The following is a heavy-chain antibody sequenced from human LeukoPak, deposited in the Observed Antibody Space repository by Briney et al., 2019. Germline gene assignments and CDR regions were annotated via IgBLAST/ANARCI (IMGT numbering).Heavy chain of an antibody. V-gene: IGHV3-23*01. Sequence: GGSLRLSCAASGFTFSSYAMSWVRQAPGKGLEWVSVISGSGSDTYYAHSVKGRFTISRDNSKNTFYLLMNSLRAEDTAVYYCVKVGGGITGTPEYWGQGTLVTVSS. D-gene: IGHD1-20*01. J-gene: IGHJ4*02. CDR1: GFTFSSYA. CDR2: ISGSGSDT. CDR3: VKVGGGITGTPEY.